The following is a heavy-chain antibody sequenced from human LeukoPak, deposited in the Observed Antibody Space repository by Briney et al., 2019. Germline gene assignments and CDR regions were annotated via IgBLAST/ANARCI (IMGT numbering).Heavy chain of an antibody. V-gene: IGHV4-59*01. CDR3: ARRGQQLDHFDY. CDR2: IYSSGST. D-gene: IGHD6-13*01. J-gene: IGHJ4*02. Sequence: PSETLSLTCTVSGGSISSYSWTWIRQPPGKGLEWIGYIYSSGSTNYNPSLESRVTISVDTSKNQFSLKLSSVTAADTAMYYCARRGQQLDHFDYWGQGTLVTVSS. CDR1: GGSISSYS.